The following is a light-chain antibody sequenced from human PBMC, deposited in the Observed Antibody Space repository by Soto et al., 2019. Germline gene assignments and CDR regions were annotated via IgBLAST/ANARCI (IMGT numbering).Light chain of an antibody. CDR2: AAS. J-gene: IGKJ1*01. V-gene: IGKV1-8*01. CDR3: LQHITYPWT. Sequence: AIRMTQSPSSLSASTGDRVTITCRASQGISSYLAWYQQKPGKAPKLLIYAASTLQSGVPSRFSGSGFGTEFTLTISSLQPEDFATYYCLQHITYPWTIGQGTKVEIK. CDR1: QGISSY.